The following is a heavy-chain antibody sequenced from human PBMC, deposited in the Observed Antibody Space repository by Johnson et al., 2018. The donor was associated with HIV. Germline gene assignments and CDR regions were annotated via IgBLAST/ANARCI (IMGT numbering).Heavy chain of an antibody. CDR2: ISYDGSEK. D-gene: IGHD6-13*01. CDR1: GFTFRNHD. CDR3: TKETRDSRSAFDV. V-gene: IGHV3-30*18. J-gene: IGHJ3*01. Sequence: VQLVESGGGLVQPGGSLRLSCAASGFTFRNHDMHWVRQATGKGLEWVAVISYDGSEKLFADSVKVRFTISRDRSKNNLYLQMNSLRAEDTALYYCTKETRDSRSAFDVWGQGTMVTVSS.